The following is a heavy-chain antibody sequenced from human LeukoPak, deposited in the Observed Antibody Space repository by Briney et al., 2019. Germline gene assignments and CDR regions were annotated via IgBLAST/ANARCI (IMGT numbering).Heavy chain of an antibody. D-gene: IGHD2-15*01. Sequence: SETLSLTCTVSGGSISSYYWSWIRQPPGKGLEWIGYIYYSGSTNYNPSLKSRVTISVDTSKNQFSLKLSSVTAADTAVYYCARRGYCSGGSCSPNWFDPWGQGTLATVSS. CDR3: ARRGYCSGGSCSPNWFDP. J-gene: IGHJ5*02. CDR1: GGSISSYY. CDR2: IYYSGST. V-gene: IGHV4-59*08.